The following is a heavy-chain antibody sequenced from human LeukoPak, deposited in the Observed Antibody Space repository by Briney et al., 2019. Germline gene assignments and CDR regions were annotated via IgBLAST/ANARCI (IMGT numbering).Heavy chain of an antibody. V-gene: IGHV4-59*01. J-gene: IGHJ4*02. D-gene: IGHD5-24*01. CDR1: GGSISSYY. CDR2: IYYSGST. CDR3: ARVVRDGYNFHGFDY. Sequence: SSETLSLTCTVSGGSISSYYWSWIRQPPGKGLEWIGYIYYSGSTNYNPSLKSRVTISVDTSKNQFSLKLSSVTAADTAVYYCARVVRDGYNFHGFDYWGQGTLVTVSS.